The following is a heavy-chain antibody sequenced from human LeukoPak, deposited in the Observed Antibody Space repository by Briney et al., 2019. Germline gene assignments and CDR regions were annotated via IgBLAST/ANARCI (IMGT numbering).Heavy chain of an antibody. J-gene: IGHJ6*04. D-gene: IGHD3-3*01. Sequence: GASVKVSFKSSGYTFTSYDINWVRQATGQGLEWMGWMNPNSGNTGYAQKFQGRVTMTRNTSISTAYMELSSLRSEDTAVYYCASAIFGVVERIVDLSGKGNTVTVSS. CDR2: MNPNSGNT. CDR1: GYTFTSYD. CDR3: ASAIFGVVERIVDL. V-gene: IGHV1-8*01.